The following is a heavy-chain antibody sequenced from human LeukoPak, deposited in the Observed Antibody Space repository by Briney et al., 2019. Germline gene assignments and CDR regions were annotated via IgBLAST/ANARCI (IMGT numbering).Heavy chain of an antibody. J-gene: IGHJ4*02. D-gene: IGHD5-18*01. CDR2: ISAYNGNT. CDR3: AKAYSYGRSPGDY. Sequence: ASVKVSCKASGYTFIDYYMHWVRQAPGQGLEWMGWISAYNGNTNYAQKLQGRVTMTTDTSTSTAYMELRSLRSDDTAVYYCAKAYSYGRSPGDYWGQGTLVTVSS. CDR1: GYTFIDYY. V-gene: IGHV1-18*04.